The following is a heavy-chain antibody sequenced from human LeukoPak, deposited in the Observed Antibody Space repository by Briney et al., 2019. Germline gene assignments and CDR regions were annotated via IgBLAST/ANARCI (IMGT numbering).Heavy chain of an antibody. D-gene: IGHD5-12*01. J-gene: IGHJ5*02. CDR1: GFTLSSYW. CDR2: INSDGSST. Sequence: GSLRLSCAASGFTLSSYWMHWVRQAPGKGLVWVSRINSDGSSTSYADSVKGRFTISRDNAKNTLYLQMNSLRAEDTAVYYCARVRYSASNWFDPWGQGTLVTVSS. V-gene: IGHV3-74*01. CDR3: ARVRYSASNWFDP.